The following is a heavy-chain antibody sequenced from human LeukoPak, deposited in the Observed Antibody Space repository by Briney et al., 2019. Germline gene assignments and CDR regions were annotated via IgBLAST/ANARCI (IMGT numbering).Heavy chain of an antibody. Sequence: GESLKISCKGSGYSFTNYWIGWVRQMPGKGLEWMVIIFPADSDTRYSPSFQGQVTISADKSISTAYLHWSSLRSSDTAMYYCARARGTYANDAFDIWGQGTMVTVSP. CDR1: GYSFTNYW. CDR2: IFPADSDT. D-gene: IGHD1-26*01. V-gene: IGHV5-51*01. J-gene: IGHJ3*02. CDR3: ARARGTYANDAFDI.